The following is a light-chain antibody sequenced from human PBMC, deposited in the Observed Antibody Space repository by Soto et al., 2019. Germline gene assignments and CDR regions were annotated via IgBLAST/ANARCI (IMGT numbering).Light chain of an antibody. V-gene: IGKV1-5*03. J-gene: IGKJ2*01. CDR2: KAS. Sequence: DVQMTQSPSTLSASVGDRVTITCRASQSISNWWAWYQQKPGKAPKLLIYKASSLESGVPSRFSGSGSGTEFTLTISSLQPDDLATYYCQEYSSLHTFGQGTKLEI. CDR1: QSISNW. CDR3: QEYSSLHT.